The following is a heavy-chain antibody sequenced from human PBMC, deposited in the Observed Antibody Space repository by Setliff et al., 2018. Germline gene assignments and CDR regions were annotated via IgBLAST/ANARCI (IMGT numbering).Heavy chain of an antibody. Sequence: SETLSLTCTVSGGFIRDYYWNWIRQSPGKGPEWIGYIYYRRTTNYNSSLKSRVTISIDMSKNQFSLKLSSATAADTAVYFCAAVGIDAGGGWFDPWGHGIPVTVSS. J-gene: IGHJ5*02. V-gene: IGHV4-59*01. CDR1: GGFIRDYY. D-gene: IGHD1-26*01. CDR2: IYYRRTT. CDR3: AAVGIDAGGGWFDP.